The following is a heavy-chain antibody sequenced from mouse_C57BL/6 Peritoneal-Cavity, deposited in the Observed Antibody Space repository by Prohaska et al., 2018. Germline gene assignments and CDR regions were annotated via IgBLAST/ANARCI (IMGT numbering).Heavy chain of an antibody. Sequence: QVQLQQPGAELVRPGSSVKLSCKASGYTFTSYWMHWVKQRPIQGLEWIGNIDPSESETHYNQKFKEKATVTVDKSSSTAYMQLSSLTSDDSAVYYCAREGSNYGFAYWGQGTLVTVSA. CDR2: IDPSESET. D-gene: IGHD2-5*01. CDR1: GYTFTSYW. CDR3: AREGSNYGFAY. V-gene: IGHV1-52*01. J-gene: IGHJ3*01.